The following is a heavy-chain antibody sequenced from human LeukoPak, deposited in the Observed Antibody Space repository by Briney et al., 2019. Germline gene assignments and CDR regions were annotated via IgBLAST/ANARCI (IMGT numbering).Heavy chain of an antibody. Sequence: GGSLRLSCAASGFTFSTYWMHWVRQAPGKGLVWVSRLSPDGSSSIYADSVKGRFTVSRDNAKNTLYLQMNSLRAEETAVYYCTRSPSLGGSYWGFDFWGQGALVTVSS. D-gene: IGHD1-26*01. CDR2: LSPDGSSS. CDR3: TRSPSLGGSYWGFDF. V-gene: IGHV3-74*01. CDR1: GFTFSTYW. J-gene: IGHJ4*02.